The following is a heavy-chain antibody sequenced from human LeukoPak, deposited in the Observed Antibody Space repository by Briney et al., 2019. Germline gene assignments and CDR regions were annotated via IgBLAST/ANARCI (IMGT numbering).Heavy chain of an antibody. J-gene: IGHJ4*02. CDR3: ARDRDSGSWYFDY. CDR1: GFTFSSYA. CDR2: ISYDGSNK. Sequence: PGGSLRLSCAASGFTFSSYAMHWVRQAPGKGLEWVAVISYDGSNKYYADSVKGRFTISRDNSKNTLYLQMNSLRAEDTAVYYCARDRDSGSWYFDYWGQGTLVTVSS. V-gene: IGHV3-30*16. D-gene: IGHD6-13*01.